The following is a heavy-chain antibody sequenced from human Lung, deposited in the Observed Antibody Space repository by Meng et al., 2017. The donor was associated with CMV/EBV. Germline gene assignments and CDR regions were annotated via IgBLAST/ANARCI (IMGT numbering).Heavy chain of an antibody. CDR2: IYPGDSDT. V-gene: IGHV5-51*01. CDR3: ARQSGCAEGGADY. CDR1: GYSFTNYW. J-gene: IGHJ4*01. Sequence: XVSCKGSGYSFTNYWIGWVRQMPGKGLEWMGIIYPGDSDTRYSPCFQGQVTISADKSINTAYLQRSRLKASDTAMYYCARQSGCAEGGADYWGHRTLVTFSS. D-gene: IGHD3-3*01.